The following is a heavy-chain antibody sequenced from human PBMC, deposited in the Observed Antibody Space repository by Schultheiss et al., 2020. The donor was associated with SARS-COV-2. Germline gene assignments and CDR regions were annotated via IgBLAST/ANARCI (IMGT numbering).Heavy chain of an antibody. D-gene: IGHD3-22*01. CDR3: AKGGGDYYDSSGPNGAGGLDAFDI. Sequence: GGSLRLSCAASGFTFSSYAMSWVRQAPGKGLEWVSAISGSGGSTYYADSVKGRFTISRDNSKNTLYLQMNSLRAEDTAVYYCAKGGGDYYDSSGPNGAGGLDAFDIWGQGTMVTVSS. CDR2: ISGSGGST. V-gene: IGHV3-23*01. CDR1: GFTFSSYA. J-gene: IGHJ3*02.